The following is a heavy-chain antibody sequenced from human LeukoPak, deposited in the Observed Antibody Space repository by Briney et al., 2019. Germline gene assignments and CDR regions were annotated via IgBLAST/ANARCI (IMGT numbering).Heavy chain of an antibody. Sequence: GGSLRLSCEASGFTFSSYWMSWVRQAPGKGLEWVANIKQDGSEKYYVDSVKGRFTISRDNAKNSLYLQMNSLRAEDTAVYYCAREKVVGAKVYFDYWGQGTLVTVSS. CDR3: AREKVVGAKVYFDY. CDR1: GFTFSSYW. V-gene: IGHV3-7*03. J-gene: IGHJ4*02. CDR2: IKQDGSEK. D-gene: IGHD1-26*01.